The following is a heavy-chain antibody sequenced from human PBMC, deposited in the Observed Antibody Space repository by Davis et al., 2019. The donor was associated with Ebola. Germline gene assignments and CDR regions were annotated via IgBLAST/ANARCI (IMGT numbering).Heavy chain of an antibody. D-gene: IGHD3-3*01. V-gene: IGHV4-4*02. CDR1: GGSISSSNW. CDR3: ARHTVRGFLEWLISDDYYYGMDV. CDR2: IYHSGST. Sequence: GSLRLSCAVSGGSISSSNWWSWVRQPPGKGLEWIGEIYHSGSTNYNPSLKSRVTISVDKSKNQFSLKLSSVTAADTAVYYCARHTVRGFLEWLISDDYYYGMDVWGQGTTVTVSS. J-gene: IGHJ6*02.